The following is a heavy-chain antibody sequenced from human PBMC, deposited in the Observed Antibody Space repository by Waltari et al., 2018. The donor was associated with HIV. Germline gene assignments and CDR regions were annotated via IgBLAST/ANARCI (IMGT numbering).Heavy chain of an antibody. V-gene: IGHV4-61*02. Sequence: QVQLQESGPSLVKPSQTLSPTRKVSGDSVNTVYYSWTWIRQPAGKGLAWIGRVPTSGNTKYNSSFSSRVLIFLDVSNNQFSLELSSVTAADTAMYYCARVKWRALLDQWGQGALVTVSS. J-gene: IGHJ4*02. CDR2: VPTSGNT. CDR1: GDSVNTVYYS. CDR3: ARVKWRALLDQ. D-gene: IGHD5-12*01.